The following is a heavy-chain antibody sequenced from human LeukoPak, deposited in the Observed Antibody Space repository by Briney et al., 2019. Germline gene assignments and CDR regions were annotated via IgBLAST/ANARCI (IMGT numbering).Heavy chain of an antibody. CDR3: ARLYCTNDVCSSFDC. CDR2: INPNSGDT. CDR1: GYSFTGYY. Sequence: ASVKVSCKASGYSFTGYYIHWVRQAPEQGLEWMGRINPNSGDTNYAQKFQGRVTMTRDTSINTAYMELSRLRSDDTAVYYCARLYCTNDVCSSFDCWGQGTLVTVSS. J-gene: IGHJ4*02. V-gene: IGHV1-2*06. D-gene: IGHD2-8*01.